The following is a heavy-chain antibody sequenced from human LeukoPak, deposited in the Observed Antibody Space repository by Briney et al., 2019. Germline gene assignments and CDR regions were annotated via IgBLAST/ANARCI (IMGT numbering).Heavy chain of an antibody. CDR2: FGNSA. V-gene: IGHV3-21*01. CDR1: GFTFSRYA. Sequence: SGGSLRLSCAASGFTFSRYAMSWVRQAPGKGLEWVSTFGNSAHYADSVKGRFTISRDSAKNSLYLQMNSLRAEDTAVYYCARDLGDYGRLYYYYGMDVWGQGTTVTVSS. J-gene: IGHJ6*02. D-gene: IGHD4-17*01. CDR3: ARDLGDYGRLYYYYGMDV.